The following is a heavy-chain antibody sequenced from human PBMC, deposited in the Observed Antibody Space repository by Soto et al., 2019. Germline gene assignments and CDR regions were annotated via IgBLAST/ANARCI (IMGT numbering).Heavy chain of an antibody. D-gene: IGHD3-10*01. CDR1: GVSISSDHW. J-gene: IGHJ6*02. CDR2: VYPTGLT. Sequence: SETLSLTCAVSGVSISSDHWWSWVRQSPEKGLEWIGEVYPTGLTYYNPSLKSRVTISVDTSKNQFSLRLRSVPAADTAGYFCARESREFSSSGGLDVWGQGTTVTVSS. V-gene: IGHV4-4*02. CDR3: ARESREFSSSGGLDV.